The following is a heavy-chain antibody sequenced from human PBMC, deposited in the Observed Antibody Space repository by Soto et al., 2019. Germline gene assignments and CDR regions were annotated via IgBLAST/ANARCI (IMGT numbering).Heavy chain of an antibody. D-gene: IGHD3-22*01. CDR2: IWYVGSNK. Sequence: QVQLVESGGGVVQPGRSLRLSCAASGFTFSSYGMHWVRQAPGKGLEWVAVIWYVGSNKYYADSVKGRFTISRDNSKNTLYLQMNSLRAEDTAVYYCATPTYYYDSSGPSGEYFQHWGQGTLVTVSS. V-gene: IGHV3-33*01. J-gene: IGHJ1*01. CDR1: GFTFSSYG. CDR3: ATPTYYYDSSGPSGEYFQH.